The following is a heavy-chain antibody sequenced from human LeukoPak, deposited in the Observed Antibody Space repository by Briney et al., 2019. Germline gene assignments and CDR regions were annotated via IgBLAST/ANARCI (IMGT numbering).Heavy chain of an antibody. V-gene: IGHV3-7*01. CDR3: ARGSGFYAHDAFDI. J-gene: IGHJ3*02. CDR2: IKEDGSEK. D-gene: IGHD3-22*01. CDR1: GFTFSNYA. Sequence: GGSLRLSCAASGFTFSNYAMSWVRQAPGKGLEWVANIKEDGSEKYYVDSVKGRFTISRDKAKNSLHLQMNSLRAEDTAVYYCARGSGFYAHDAFDIWGQGTKVTVSS.